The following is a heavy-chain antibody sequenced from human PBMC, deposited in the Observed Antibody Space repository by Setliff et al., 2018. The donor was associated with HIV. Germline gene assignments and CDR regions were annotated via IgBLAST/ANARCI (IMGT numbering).Heavy chain of an antibody. Sequence: PSETLSLTCTVSGGSMNSYYWNWIRQPPGKGLEWIGYIYYSGSTNYNPSLKSRVTISVDTSKNQFSLKLSSVTAADTAVYYCARGPAGRLVFLSYWGQGTLVTVSS. CDR3: ARGPAGRLVFLSY. D-gene: IGHD6-6*01. V-gene: IGHV4-59*01. CDR2: IYYSGST. CDR1: GGSMNSYY. J-gene: IGHJ4*02.